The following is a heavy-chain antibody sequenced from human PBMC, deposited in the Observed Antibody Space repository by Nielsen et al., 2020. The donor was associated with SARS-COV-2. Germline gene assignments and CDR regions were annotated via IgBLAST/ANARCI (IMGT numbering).Heavy chain of an antibody. Sequence: GESLKISCAASGFPLRSYDMQWVRQTTGKGLEWVSTIATAGDTFYSDSVRGRFTVSRENAKNSFHLQMNSLTAEDTALYYCARAEGSGIDYWGQGTLVTVSS. D-gene: IGHD3-10*01. J-gene: IGHJ4*02. CDR2: IATAGDT. CDR3: ARAEGSGIDY. CDR1: GFPLRSYD. V-gene: IGHV3-13*01.